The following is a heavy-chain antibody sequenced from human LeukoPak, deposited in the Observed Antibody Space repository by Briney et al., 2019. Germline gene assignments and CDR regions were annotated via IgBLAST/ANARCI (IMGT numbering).Heavy chain of an antibody. D-gene: IGHD3-10*01. Sequence: PGGSLRLSCAASGFTFSSYWMTWVRQAPGKGLEWVANIKQDGSEKYYVDSVKGRFTISRDNAKSSLYLQMDSLRAEDTAVYYCAREAITMVRGVISDAFDIWGQGTMVTVSS. V-gene: IGHV3-7*01. CDR3: AREAITMVRGVISDAFDI. CDR2: IKQDGSEK. J-gene: IGHJ3*02. CDR1: GFTFSSYW.